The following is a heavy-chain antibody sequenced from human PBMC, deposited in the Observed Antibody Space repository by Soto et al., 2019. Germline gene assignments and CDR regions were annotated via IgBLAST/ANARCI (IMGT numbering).Heavy chain of an antibody. V-gene: IGHV3-11*06. CDR2: ISSSGSYI. CDR3: ATDLHRYYYDSSGYFGYYFDS. Sequence: PGGSLRLSCAASGFTFSDFYMSWIRQAPGKGLEWVSYISSSGSYINYADSVRGRFTISRDNAKNSLYLEMNSLRAEDTAVYYCATDLHRYYYDSSGYFGYYFDSWGQGGLVTVSS. J-gene: IGHJ4*02. CDR1: GFTFSDFY. D-gene: IGHD3-22*01.